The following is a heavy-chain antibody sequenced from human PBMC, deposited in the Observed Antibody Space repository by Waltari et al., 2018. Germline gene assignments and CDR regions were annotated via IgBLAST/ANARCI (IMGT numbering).Heavy chain of an antibody. V-gene: IGHV3-53*01. J-gene: IGHJ3*02. CDR3: ARDAVADAFDI. Sequence: EVQLVESGGGLIQPGGSLRLSCAASGFTVSSHYMSWVRQAPGKGLEWVSVIYSGGSTYYADSVKGRFTISRDNSKNTLYLQMNSLRAEDTAVYYCARDAVADAFDIWGQGTMVTVSS. CDR1: GFTVSSHY. D-gene: IGHD2-15*01. CDR2: IYSGGST.